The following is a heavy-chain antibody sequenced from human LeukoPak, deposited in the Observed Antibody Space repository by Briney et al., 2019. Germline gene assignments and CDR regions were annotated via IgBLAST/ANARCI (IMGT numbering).Heavy chain of an antibody. Sequence: PGGSLRLSCAASGFTVSSNYISWVRQAPGKGLEWVSVIYSGGNTYYADSVKGRFTISRDNSQNTLYLQMNSLRAEDTAVYYCARGHYDTSGYYFYYFDYWGQGTLVTVSS. J-gene: IGHJ4*02. CDR3: ARGHYDTSGYYFYYFDY. CDR2: IYSGGNT. CDR1: GFTVSSNY. D-gene: IGHD3-22*01. V-gene: IGHV3-53*01.